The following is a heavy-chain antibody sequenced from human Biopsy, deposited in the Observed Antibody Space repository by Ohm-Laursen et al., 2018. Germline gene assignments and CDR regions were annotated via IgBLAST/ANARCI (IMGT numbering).Heavy chain of an antibody. J-gene: IGHJ4*02. V-gene: IGHV3-74*01. CDR2: FNSDGTDT. Sequence: SLRLSCAASGFTFSNSWMHWVRQAPGKGLEWVSRFNSDGTDTTYADSVKGRFTISRDNAKNSLYLQMNSLRAEDTAIYYCARSGWNFEFDSWGKGTLVAVSS. D-gene: IGHD6-19*01. CDR1: GFTFSNSW. CDR3: ARSGWNFEFDS.